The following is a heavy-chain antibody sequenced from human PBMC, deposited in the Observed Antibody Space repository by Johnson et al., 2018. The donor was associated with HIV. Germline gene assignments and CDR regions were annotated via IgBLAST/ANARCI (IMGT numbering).Heavy chain of an antibody. V-gene: IGHV3-30*04. Sequence: QVQLVESGGGVVQPGRSLRLSCAASGFTFSSYAMHWVRQAPGKGLEWVAVISYDGRNKYYADSVKGRFTISRDNSKNTLFLQMDSLRADDTAVYYCAREGVSGSYYDAFDIWGQGTMVTVSS. J-gene: IGHJ3*02. CDR3: AREGVSGSYYDAFDI. CDR2: ISYDGRNK. D-gene: IGHD1-26*01. CDR1: GFTFSSYA.